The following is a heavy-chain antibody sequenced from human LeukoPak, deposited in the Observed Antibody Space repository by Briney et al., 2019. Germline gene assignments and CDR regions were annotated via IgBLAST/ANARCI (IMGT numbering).Heavy chain of an antibody. J-gene: IGHJ4*02. CDR1: GGSVRSSSYY. V-gene: IGHV4-39*01. Sequence: SETLSLTCTVSGGSVRSSSYYWGWIRQPPGKGLEWIGNIYYSGSTYYNPSLKGRVTISVDTSKNQFSLNLSSVTAADTAVYYCARLSRASGAFDYWGQGTLVTVSS. D-gene: IGHD3-10*01. CDR2: IYYSGST. CDR3: ARLSRASGAFDY.